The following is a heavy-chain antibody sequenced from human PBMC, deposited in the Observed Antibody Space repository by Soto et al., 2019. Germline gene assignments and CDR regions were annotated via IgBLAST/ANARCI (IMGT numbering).Heavy chain of an antibody. J-gene: IGHJ4*02. CDR3: AKFPTGTTDIDY. V-gene: IGHV3-30*18. CDR1: GFTFSSYG. Sequence: QVQLVESGGGVVQPGRSLRLSCAASGFTFSSYGMHWVRQAPGKGLEWVAVISYDGSNKYYADSVKGRFTISRDNSKNTLYPQMNSLRAEDTAVYYCAKFPTGTTDIDYWGQGTLVTVSS. D-gene: IGHD1-1*01. CDR2: ISYDGSNK.